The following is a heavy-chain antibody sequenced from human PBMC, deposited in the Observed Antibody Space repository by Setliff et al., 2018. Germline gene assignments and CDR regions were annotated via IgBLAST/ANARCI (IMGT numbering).Heavy chain of an antibody. J-gene: IGHJ4*02. CDR3: ARTGTYRYFDY. D-gene: IGHD1-1*01. Sequence: SETLSLTYTVSGGSIAGSTYYWGWIRQPPGKGLEWIGRIYYSGNTYYNSSLRSRVTISVDTSKNQFSLKLSSVTAADTAVYYCARTGTYRYFDYWGQGTLVTVSS. CDR1: GGSIAGSTYY. V-gene: IGHV4-39*01. CDR2: IYYSGNT.